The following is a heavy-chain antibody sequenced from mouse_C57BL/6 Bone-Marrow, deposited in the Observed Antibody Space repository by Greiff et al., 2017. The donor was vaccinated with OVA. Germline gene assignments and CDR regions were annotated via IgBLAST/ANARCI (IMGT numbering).Heavy chain of an antibody. CDR3: ARFYYDYPWFAY. D-gene: IGHD2-4*01. J-gene: IGHJ3*01. Sequence: VKLMESDAELVKPGASVKISCKVSGYTFTDHTIHWMKQRPEQGLEWIGYIYPRDGSTKYNEKFKGKATLTADKSSSTAYMQLNSLTSEDSAVYFCARFYYDYPWFAYWGQGTLVTVSA. CDR1: GYTFTDHT. CDR2: IYPRDGST. V-gene: IGHV1-78*01.